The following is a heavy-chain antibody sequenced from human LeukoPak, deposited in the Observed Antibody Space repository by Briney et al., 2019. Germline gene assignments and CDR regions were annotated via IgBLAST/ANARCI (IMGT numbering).Heavy chain of an antibody. Sequence: PSQTPSLTCSIEGGSFSGYYWSWIRQHRGKGLGWSGEIKLRGSTNNNPSIKSPVTKSVDPSKNPFSLKLSSVTRADTAVYYRARGRVAAPYNWFDPWGQGNLVTVSS. J-gene: IGHJ5*02. CDR1: GGSFSGYY. D-gene: IGHD6-6*01. CDR2: IKLRGST. CDR3: ARGRVAAPYNWFDP. V-gene: IGHV4-34*01.